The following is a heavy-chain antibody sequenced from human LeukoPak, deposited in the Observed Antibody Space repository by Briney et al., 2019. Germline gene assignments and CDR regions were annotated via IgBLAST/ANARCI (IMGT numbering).Heavy chain of an antibody. J-gene: IGHJ4*02. D-gene: IGHD6-13*01. CDR3: ASAKTSSSSWFTFDY. CDR1: GGSINSSSYY. CDR2: IYYSGST. Sequence: PSETLSLTCTVSGGSINSSSYYWGWIRQPPGKGLEWIGSIYYSGSTYYNPSLKSRVTISVDTSKNQFSLKLNPVTAADTAVYYCASAKTSSSSWFTFDYWGQGTLVTVSS. V-gene: IGHV4-39*01.